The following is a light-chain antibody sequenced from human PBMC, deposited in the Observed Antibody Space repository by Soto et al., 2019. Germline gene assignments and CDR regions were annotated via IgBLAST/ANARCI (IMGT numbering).Light chain of an antibody. V-gene: IGKV3-11*01. CDR1: QSVSSY. Sequence: EIVLTQSPATLSLSPGEIATISCRASQSVSSYLAWYQQKPGQAPRLLIYDASNKATGIPARFSGSVSGTDFTLTISSLEPEDFAVYYCQQRSNWLTFGGGTKVEI. CDR3: QQRSNWLT. CDR2: DAS. J-gene: IGKJ4*01.